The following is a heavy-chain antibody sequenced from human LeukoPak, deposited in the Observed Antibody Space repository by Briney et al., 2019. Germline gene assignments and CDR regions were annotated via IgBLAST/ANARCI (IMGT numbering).Heavy chain of an antibody. V-gene: IGHV4-34*01. D-gene: IGHD3-3*01. CDR1: GGSFSGYY. CDR2: INHSGGT. Sequence: SETLSLTCGVYGGSFSGYYWCWIRQPPGKGLEWIGEINHSGGTNYNPSLKSRVTISLDTSKNQLSLKLSSVTAADTAVYYCTRVLHKYDDFWSGYYPLDYWGQGTLVTVSS. J-gene: IGHJ4*02. CDR3: TRVLHKYDDFWSGYYPLDY.